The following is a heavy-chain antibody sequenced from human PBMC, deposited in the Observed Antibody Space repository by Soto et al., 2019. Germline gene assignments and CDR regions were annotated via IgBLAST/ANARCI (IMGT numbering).Heavy chain of an antibody. CDR2: IYSSGST. Sequence: EVQLVESGGGLIQPGGSLRLSCAASGFTFSSNDMNWVRQAPGKGLEWVSLIYSSGSTSYADSVKARFTISRDNSKNTLYLQMSSLRDEDTAVYYCATRPLLPGAPWGQGTMVTVSS. V-gene: IGHV3-53*01. CDR3: ATRPLLPGAP. J-gene: IGHJ3*01. CDR1: GFTFSSND. D-gene: IGHD3-22*01.